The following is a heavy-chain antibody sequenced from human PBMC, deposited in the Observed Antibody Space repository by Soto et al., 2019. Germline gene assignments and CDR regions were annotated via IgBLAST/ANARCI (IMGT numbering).Heavy chain of an antibody. J-gene: IGHJ4*02. D-gene: IGHD2-2*01. Sequence: QVQLQESGPGLLRPSETLSLNCSVSGGSISGYYWSWIRQAPGKGLEYIGLRFYSWTPNPSPSLTSRVAMSVDMSKNQFSPRLISVTAADTYVYFFAGCSCTIGPCKTLDYWGQGILVTASS. CDR3: AGCSCTIGPCKTLDY. CDR2: RFYSWTP. CDR1: GGSISGYY. V-gene: IGHV4-59*01.